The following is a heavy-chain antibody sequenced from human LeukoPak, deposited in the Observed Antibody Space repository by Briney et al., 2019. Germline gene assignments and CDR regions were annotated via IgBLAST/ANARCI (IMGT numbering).Heavy chain of an antibody. CDR1: GFIFSRYW. CDR3: ARDSNNYYYYMDV. V-gene: IGHV3-7*01. J-gene: IGHJ6*03. Sequence: GGSLRLSCAASGFIFSRYWMSWVRQAPGKGLEWVANIKQDGSEKYCVDSVKGRFTISRDNAKNSLYLQMNSLRAEDTAVYYCARDSNNYYYYMDVWGKGTTVTVSS. CDR2: IKQDGSEK.